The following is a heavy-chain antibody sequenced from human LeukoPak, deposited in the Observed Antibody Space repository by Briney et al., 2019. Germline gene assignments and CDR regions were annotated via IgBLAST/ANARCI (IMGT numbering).Heavy chain of an antibody. CDR3: ASGDWARSFFDY. V-gene: IGHV3-53*01. Sequence: GGSLRLSCTASGFIVSSHYMSWVRQAPGKGLEWVSLIHGDGTTNYSASVRGRCPISRDNSKNTVFLQVNSLRAEDTAVYYCASGDWARSFFDYWGQGTLVTVSS. D-gene: IGHD2-21*02. J-gene: IGHJ4*02. CDR1: GFIVSSHY. CDR2: IHGDGTT.